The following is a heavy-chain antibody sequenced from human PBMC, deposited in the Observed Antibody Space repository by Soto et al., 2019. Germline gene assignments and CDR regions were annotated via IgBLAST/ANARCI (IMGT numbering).Heavy chain of an antibody. CDR1: GGSIDNYEYY. CDR2: IYYSGRT. CDR3: ARDRSNSPDYFDF. D-gene: IGHD6-6*01. V-gene: IGHV4-30-4*01. Sequence: PSETLSLTCTVSGGSIDNYEYYWTWIRQPPGKGLEWVGYIYYSGRTNYNPSLNSRLTISLDTSKSQFSLRLTSVSAADTAMYYCARDRSNSPDYFDFWGQGTRVTVSS. J-gene: IGHJ4*02.